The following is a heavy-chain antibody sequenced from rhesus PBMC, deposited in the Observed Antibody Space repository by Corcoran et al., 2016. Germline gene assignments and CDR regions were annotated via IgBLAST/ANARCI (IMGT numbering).Heavy chain of an antibody. CDR3: AKSVRGYWIDY. D-gene: IGHD5-42*01. V-gene: IGHV3S25*01. J-gene: IGHJ4*01. CDR2: INRGGGST. CDR1: GFTFSSYW. Sequence: EVQLVESGGGLAKPGGSLRLSCAASGFTFSSYWMNWVRQAPGKGLEWVSAINRGGGSTYYADSVKCRFTISRDNSKNTLSLQMNSLRAEDTAVYYCAKSVRGYWIDYWGQGVLVTVSS.